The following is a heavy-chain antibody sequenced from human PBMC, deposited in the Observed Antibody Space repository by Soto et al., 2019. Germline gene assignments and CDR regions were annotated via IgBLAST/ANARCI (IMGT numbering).Heavy chain of an antibody. V-gene: IGHV3-64*01. J-gene: IGHJ4*02. CDR3: VRRVSGNDDY. Sequence: EVQLAESGGGMVQPGGSLRLSCVASGFTFSSYDMHWVRQAPGKGLEYVSSISSNGGTTYYGNSVKGRFTISRDNSKNTLYLQMGSLRAEDMAVYYCVRRVSGNDDYWGQGTLVTVS. CDR2: ISSNGGTT. D-gene: IGHD1-1*01. CDR1: GFTFSSYD.